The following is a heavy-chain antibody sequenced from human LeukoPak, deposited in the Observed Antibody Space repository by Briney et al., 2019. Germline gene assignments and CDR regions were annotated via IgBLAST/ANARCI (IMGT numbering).Heavy chain of an antibody. D-gene: IGHD3-10*01. CDR3: ARDVYGSGTRFDY. Sequence: PSETLSLTCSVSGGSISSSNWWSWVRQPPGKGLEWIGEIYHSGSTNYNPSLKSRVTISVDKSKNQFSLKLNSVTAADTAVYYCARDVYGSGTRFDYWGRGTLVTVSS. CDR1: GGSISSSNW. J-gene: IGHJ4*02. CDR2: IYHSGST. V-gene: IGHV4-4*02.